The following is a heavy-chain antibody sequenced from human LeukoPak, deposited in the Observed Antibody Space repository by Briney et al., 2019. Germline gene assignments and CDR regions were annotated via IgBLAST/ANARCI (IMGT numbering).Heavy chain of an antibody. CDR2: ISSSSSYI. V-gene: IGHV3-21*01. J-gene: IGHJ4*02. CDR1: GFTFSSYS. D-gene: IGHD5-24*01. Sequence: GGSLRLSCAASGFTFSSYSMNWVRQAPGKGLEWVSSISSSSSYIYYADSVKGRFTISRDNAKNSLYLQMNSLRAEDTAVYYCASGEVEMVTDYWGQGTLVTVSS. CDR3: ASGEVEMVTDY.